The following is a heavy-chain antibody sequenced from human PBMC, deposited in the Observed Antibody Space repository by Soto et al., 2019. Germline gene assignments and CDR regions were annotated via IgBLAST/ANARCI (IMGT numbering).Heavy chain of an antibody. CDR1: GFTFTNAW. CDR3: IEDVPESSAYPFDF. D-gene: IGHD6-19*01. J-gene: IGHJ4*02. V-gene: IGHV3-15*01. CDR2: LKSSAAGGTT. Sequence: EVQLVESGGGLVKPGGSLRLSCAASGFTFTNAWMSWVRQAPGKGLEWVGLLKSSAAGGTTDYAAPVKGRFTISRDDSQNTLYLQMSSLKTEDTAVYYCIEDVPESSAYPFDFWGQGTLVTVSS.